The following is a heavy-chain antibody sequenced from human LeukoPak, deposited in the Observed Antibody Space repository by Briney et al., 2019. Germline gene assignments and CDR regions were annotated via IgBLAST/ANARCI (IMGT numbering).Heavy chain of an antibody. CDR3: ARVMWSDNGRGNNWFDP. CDR1: GFTFNNYG. D-gene: IGHD2-21*01. V-gene: IGHV3-30*02. J-gene: IGHJ5*02. CDR2: VRYDGISK. Sequence: PGGSLRLSCAASGFTFNNYGMHWVRQAPGKGLEWVASVRYDGISKYYADSVKGRFTISSDNSINTLYLQMNSLGAEDTAVYYCARVMWSDNGRGNNWFDPWGQGTLVTVSS.